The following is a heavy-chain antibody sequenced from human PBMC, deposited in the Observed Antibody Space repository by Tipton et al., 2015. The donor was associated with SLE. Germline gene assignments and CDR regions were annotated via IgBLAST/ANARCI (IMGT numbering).Heavy chain of an antibody. V-gene: IGHV3-64*04. Sequence: GSLRLSCSASGLTFNRYAMYWVRQAPGKGLEYVSAISNDGSSSYYAGSVRGRFTISRDNSKNTLYLQMNSLRVEDTAAYYCAKVGESNSTLPVYHHMDAWGQGTTVTVSS. CDR3: AKVGESNSTLPVYHHMDA. D-gene: IGHD2/OR15-2a*01. CDR2: ISNDGSSS. J-gene: IGHJ6*02. CDR1: GLTFNRYA.